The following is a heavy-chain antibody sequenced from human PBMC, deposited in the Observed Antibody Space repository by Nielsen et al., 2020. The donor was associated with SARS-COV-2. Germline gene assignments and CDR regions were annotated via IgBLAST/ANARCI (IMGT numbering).Heavy chain of an antibody. CDR3: AKAPLPAAIPSAPFEY. D-gene: IGHD2-2*01. CDR2: ISGSGGST. J-gene: IGHJ4*02. V-gene: IGHV3-23*01. Sequence: GESLKISCAASGFTFSSYAMSWVRQAPGKGLEWVSAISGSGGSTYYADSVKGRFTISRDNSKNTLYLQMNSLRAENTAVYYCAKAPLPAAIPSAPFEYWGQGTLVTVSS. CDR1: GFTFSSYA.